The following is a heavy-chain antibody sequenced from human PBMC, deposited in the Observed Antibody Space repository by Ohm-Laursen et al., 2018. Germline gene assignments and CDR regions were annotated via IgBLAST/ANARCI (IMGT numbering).Heavy chain of an antibody. D-gene: IGHD2-15*01. CDR3: ARGGSWFDP. Sequence: TLSLTCTVSGGSISPYYWSWFRRPPGQGLEWIGYLYYSGTTNYDPSLKGRVTMSLDTSKNQFSLKLRSVTAADTAVYYCARGGSWFDPWGQGTLVTVSS. J-gene: IGHJ5*02. CDR1: GGSISPYY. V-gene: IGHV4-59*08. CDR2: LYYSGTT.